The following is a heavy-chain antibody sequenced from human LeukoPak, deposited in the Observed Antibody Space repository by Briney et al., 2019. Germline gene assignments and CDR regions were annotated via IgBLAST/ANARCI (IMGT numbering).Heavy chain of an antibody. D-gene: IGHD6-19*01. CDR3: ARHGLDSSGWYQGYYYGMDV. CDR1: GGSISGYY. J-gene: IGHJ6*02. V-gene: IGHV4-59*08. Sequence: SETLSLTCTVSGGSISGYYWSWSRQPPGKGVEWIGNLYYMRGAWYKSSLKSRVTISVDTSKNQFSLKLSSVTAADTAVYYCARHGLDSSGWYQGYYYGMDVWGQGTTVTVSS. CDR2: LYYMRGA.